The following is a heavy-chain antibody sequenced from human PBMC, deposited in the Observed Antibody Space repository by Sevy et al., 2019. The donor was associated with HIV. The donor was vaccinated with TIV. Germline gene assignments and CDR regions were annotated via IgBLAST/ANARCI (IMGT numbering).Heavy chain of an antibody. D-gene: IGHD5-12*01. V-gene: IGHV6-1*01. Sequence: SETLSLTCAISGDSVSSNSAAWNWIRQSPSRGLEWLGRTYYRSKWYNDYALSVKSRITLNPDTSKNQFSLQLNSVTPVDTAVYYCARGRKGGYWFDPWGQGTLVTVSS. J-gene: IGHJ5*02. CDR1: GDSVSSNSAA. CDR2: TYYRSKWYN. CDR3: ARGRKGGYWFDP.